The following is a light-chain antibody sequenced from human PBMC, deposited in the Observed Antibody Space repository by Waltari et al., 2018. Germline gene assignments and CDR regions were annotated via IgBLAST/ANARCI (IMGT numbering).Light chain of an antibody. CDR3: MQGGT. Sequence: VMTQTPLSLSVTPGQPASISCKSTQSLLQSDGKTYLHWYLHKPGQSPQLLIYAASSRFSGVPDKFSGSGSGTDFTLEISRVEAEDVGIYYCMQGGTFGQGTEVEIK. V-gene: IGKV2-29*03. CDR1: QSLLQSDGKTY. CDR2: AAS. J-gene: IGKJ1*01.